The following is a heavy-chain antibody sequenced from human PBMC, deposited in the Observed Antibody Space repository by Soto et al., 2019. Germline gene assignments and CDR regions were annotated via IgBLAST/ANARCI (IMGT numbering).Heavy chain of an antibody. D-gene: IGHD2-15*01. Sequence: EVQLVESGGGLIQPGGSLRLSCAASGFTVSSNYMSWVRQAPGKGLEWVSVIYSGGSTYYADSVKGRFTISRDNSKNTLYLQMNSLRAEDTAVYYCARDYLYCSGGSCYPFAYWGQGTLVSVSS. CDR2: IYSGGST. V-gene: IGHV3-53*01. CDR1: GFTVSSNY. J-gene: IGHJ4*02. CDR3: ARDYLYCSGGSCYPFAY.